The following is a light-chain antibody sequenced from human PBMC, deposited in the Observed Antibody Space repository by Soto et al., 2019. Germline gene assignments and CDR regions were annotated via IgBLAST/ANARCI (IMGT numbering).Light chain of an antibody. Sequence: EIVMTQSPATLSVSPGERATLSCRASQSVSRNVAWYQQKPGQAPRLLIHDASTRATGISVRFGGSGSGADFTLTISSRQSEDFAVYYCQQYNNWLWTFGQGTKVEIK. CDR2: DAS. J-gene: IGKJ1*01. CDR3: QQYNNWLWT. V-gene: IGKV3-15*01. CDR1: QSVSRN.